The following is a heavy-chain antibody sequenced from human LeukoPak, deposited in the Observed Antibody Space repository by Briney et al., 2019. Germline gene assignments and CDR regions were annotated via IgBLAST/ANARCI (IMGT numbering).Heavy chain of an antibody. CDR2: ISYDGSNK. Sequence: GGSLRLSCAASGFTFGSYAMHWVRQAPGKGLEWVAVISYDGSNKYYADSVKGRFTISRDNSKNTLYLQMNSLRAEDTAVYYCARENCSSTSCYTDYWGQGTLVTVSS. CDR3: ARENCSSTSCYTDY. J-gene: IGHJ4*02. D-gene: IGHD2-2*02. CDR1: GFTFGSYA. V-gene: IGHV3-30-3*01.